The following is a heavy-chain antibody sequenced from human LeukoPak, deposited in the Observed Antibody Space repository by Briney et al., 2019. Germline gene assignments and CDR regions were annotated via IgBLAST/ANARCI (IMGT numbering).Heavy chain of an antibody. J-gene: IGHJ4*02. V-gene: IGHV3-7*03. CDR2: IKQDGSEK. D-gene: IGHD2-21*01. CDR3: AKKLFQGWGFYFDY. Sequence: GGSLRLSCAASGFTFSSYSMNWVRQAPGKGLEWVANIKQDGSEKFYVDPVKGRFTISRDNAKNSLYLQMNSLRAEDTAIYYCAKKLFQGWGFYFDYWGRGTLVTVSS. CDR1: GFTFSSYS.